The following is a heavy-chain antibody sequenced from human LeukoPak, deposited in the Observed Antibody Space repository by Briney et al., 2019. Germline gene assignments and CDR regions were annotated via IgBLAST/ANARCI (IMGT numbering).Heavy chain of an antibody. D-gene: IGHD6-13*01. Sequence: GGSLRLSCAASGFTLSSYWMSWVRQAPGKGQEWVANIKQDGSEKYYVDSVKGRFTITRDNAKNSLYLQMNSLRAEDTAVYYSSLEGSSWYRYFQHWGQGTLVTVSS. CDR3: SLEGSSWYRYFQH. V-gene: IGHV3-7*05. J-gene: IGHJ1*01. CDR2: IKQDGSEK. CDR1: GFTLSSYW.